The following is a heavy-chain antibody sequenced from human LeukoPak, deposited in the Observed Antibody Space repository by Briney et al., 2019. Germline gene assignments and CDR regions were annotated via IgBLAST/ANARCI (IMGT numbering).Heavy chain of an antibody. V-gene: IGHV4-59*06. Sequence: SETLSLTCTVSGGSISSYYWSWIRQHPGKGLEWIGYIYYSGSTYYNPSLKSRVTISVDTSKNQFSLKLSSVTAADTAVYYCARGPLYCSSTSCKEDAFDIWGQGTMVTVSS. D-gene: IGHD2-2*01. CDR3: ARGPLYCSSTSCKEDAFDI. J-gene: IGHJ3*02. CDR2: IYYSGST. CDR1: GGSISSYY.